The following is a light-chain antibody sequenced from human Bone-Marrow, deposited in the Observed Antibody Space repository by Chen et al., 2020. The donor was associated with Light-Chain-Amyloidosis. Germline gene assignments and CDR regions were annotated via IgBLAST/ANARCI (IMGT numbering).Light chain of an antibody. J-gene: IGLJ3*02. CDR3: CSYAGGSTWV. CDR1: STDSVTYNL. Sequence: QPALTQPASVSGSPGQSITISCTGSSTDSVTYNLASWYQQHPGKAPTLIIVSDRFSASRSGNTASLTISGLQAEDAAVYYCCSYAGGSTWVFGGGTTLTVL. V-gene: IGLV2-23*01.